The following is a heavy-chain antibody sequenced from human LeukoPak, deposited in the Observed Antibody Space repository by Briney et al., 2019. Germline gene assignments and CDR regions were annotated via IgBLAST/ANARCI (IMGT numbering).Heavy chain of an antibody. D-gene: IGHD3-22*01. CDR3: ARSGDSSGYWYDFWFDP. Sequence: KSSETLSLTCTVSGGSISSSSYYWGWIRQPPGKGLEWIGSIYSSGSTYYNPSLKSRVTISVDTSKNQFSLKLTSVTAADTAVYYCARSGDSSGYWYDFWFDPWGQGTLVTVSS. J-gene: IGHJ5*02. CDR2: IYSSGST. V-gene: IGHV4-39*01. CDR1: GGSISSSSYY.